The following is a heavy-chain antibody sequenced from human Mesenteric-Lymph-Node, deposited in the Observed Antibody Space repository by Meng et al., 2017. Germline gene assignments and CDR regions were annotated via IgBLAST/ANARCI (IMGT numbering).Heavy chain of an antibody. D-gene: IGHD6-19*01. CDR1: GFTFSGYA. V-gene: IGHV3-23*01. CDR3: ARNIAVAGHDFDY. Sequence: GESLKISCAASGFTFSGYAMSWVRQAPGKGLEWVAAINESGDRTYYADFVKGRFTISRDNSKNTLDLQMNSLRAEDTAVYYCARNIAVAGHDFDYWGQGTLVTVSS. CDR2: INESGDRT. J-gene: IGHJ4*02.